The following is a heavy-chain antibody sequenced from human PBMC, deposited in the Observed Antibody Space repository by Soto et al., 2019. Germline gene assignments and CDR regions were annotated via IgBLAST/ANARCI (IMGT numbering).Heavy chain of an antibody. CDR3: ARARGPLDY. CDR1: GGSFSGYY. Sequence: QVQLQQWGAGLLKPSETLSLTCAVYGGSFSGYYWSWIRQPPGKGLEWIGDIIHSGSTNYNPSLKSRVTKSVDTSMNQFSLKLSSVTAADTAVYYCARARGPLDYWGQGTLVTVSS. V-gene: IGHV4-34*12. CDR2: IIHSGST. J-gene: IGHJ4*02.